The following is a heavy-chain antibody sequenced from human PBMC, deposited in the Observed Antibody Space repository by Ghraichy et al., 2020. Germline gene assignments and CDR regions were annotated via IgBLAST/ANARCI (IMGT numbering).Heavy chain of an antibody. CDR2: FDPEDGET. CDR1: GYTLTELS. V-gene: IGHV1-24*01. D-gene: IGHD4-17*01. CDR3: ATVSVARGRSTVTQEYYFDY. J-gene: IGHJ4*02. Sequence: APVKVSCKVSGYTLTELSMHWVRQAPGKGLEWMGGFDPEDGETIYAQKFQGRVTMTEDTSTDTAYMELSSLRSEDTAVYYCATVSVARGRSTVTQEYYFDYWGQGTLVTVSS.